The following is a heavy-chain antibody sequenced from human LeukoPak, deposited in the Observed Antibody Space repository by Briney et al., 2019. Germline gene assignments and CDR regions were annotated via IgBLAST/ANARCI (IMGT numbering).Heavy chain of an antibody. CDR2: INPSGGST. J-gene: IGHJ4*02. Sequence: ASVKVSCKASGYTFTSFYMHWVRQAPGQGLEWMGIINPSGGSTSYAQKFQGRVTMTRDTSTSTVYMELSSLRSEDTAVYYCARVTNMWELAHWGQGTLVTVSS. V-gene: IGHV1-46*01. CDR1: GYTFTSFY. CDR3: ARVTNMWELAH. D-gene: IGHD1-26*01.